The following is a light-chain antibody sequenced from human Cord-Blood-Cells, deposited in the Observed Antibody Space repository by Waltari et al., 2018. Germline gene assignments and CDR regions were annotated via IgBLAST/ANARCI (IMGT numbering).Light chain of an antibody. J-gene: IGLJ3*02. CDR3: LSADSSGTWV. CDR2: KDS. V-gene: IGLV3-16*01. CDR1: ALPKKY. Sequence: SYELTQPPSVSVSLGQLARITCSGDALPKKYSYWYQQKPGQFPVLVIYKDSERPSGIPERFSGSSSGTIVTLTISGVQEEDEADYYCLSADSSGTWVFGGGTKLTVL.